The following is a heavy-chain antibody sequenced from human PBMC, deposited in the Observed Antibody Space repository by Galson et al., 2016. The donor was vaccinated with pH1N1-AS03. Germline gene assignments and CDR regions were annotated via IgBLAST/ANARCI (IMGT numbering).Heavy chain of an antibody. CDR1: GFTFSKFE. D-gene: IGHD4-23*01. CDR2: ITGRGSPR. Sequence: SLRLFCAASGFTFSKFEMNWVRQAPGKGLEWISYITGRGSPRYYADSVKGRFTISRDNAKNSLYLQMNSLRADDTALYYRTRLHGSNYGANPSPAFDIWGRGTMVTVSS. J-gene: IGHJ3*02. CDR3: TRLHGSNYGANPSPAFDI. V-gene: IGHV3-48*03.